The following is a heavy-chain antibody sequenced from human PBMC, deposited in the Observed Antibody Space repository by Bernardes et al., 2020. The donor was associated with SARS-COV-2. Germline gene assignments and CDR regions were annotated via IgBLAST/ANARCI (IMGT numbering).Heavy chain of an antibody. CDR3: ARLPDTWFDP. J-gene: IGHJ5*02. CDR1: GGSISGHY. Sequence: SETLYLTCTVSGGSISGHYWSWIRQPPGKGLEWIGYIFYSGSTNYNPSLKSRVTISLDTSKSQFSLKLRSVTAADTAVYYCARLPDTWFDPWGQGTLVTVSS. CDR2: IFYSGST. V-gene: IGHV4-59*08.